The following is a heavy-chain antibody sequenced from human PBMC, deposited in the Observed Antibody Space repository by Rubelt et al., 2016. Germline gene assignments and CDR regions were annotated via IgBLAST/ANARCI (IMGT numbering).Heavy chain of an antibody. CDR1: GGSFSGYS. Sequence: QVQLQQWGAGLLKPSETLSLTCAVYGGSFSGYSWTWFRQPPGKGLEWIGEINHSGSTNYNPSLESRVTTSVDTSKNQSSLKRSSWTAAETAVYYCARVNYAEYYGLDVWGQGTTVTVSS. V-gene: IGHV4-34*01. D-gene: IGHD2-2*01. CDR3: ARVNYAEYYGLDV. CDR2: INHSGST. J-gene: IGHJ6*02.